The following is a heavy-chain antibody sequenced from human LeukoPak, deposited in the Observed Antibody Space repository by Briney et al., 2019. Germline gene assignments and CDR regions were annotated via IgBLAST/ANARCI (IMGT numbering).Heavy chain of an antibody. CDR1: GFTFSSYW. J-gene: IGHJ3*02. D-gene: IGHD2-15*01. Sequence: GGSLRLSCAASGFTFSSYWMHWVRQAPGKGLVWVSRIKNDGSSTYYADSVKGRLTISRDNAKNTPYLQMNSLRAEDTAVYYCARESYCSGGSCYSGRAFDIWGQGTMVTVSS. CDR2: IKNDGSST. CDR3: ARESYCSGGSCYSGRAFDI. V-gene: IGHV3-74*01.